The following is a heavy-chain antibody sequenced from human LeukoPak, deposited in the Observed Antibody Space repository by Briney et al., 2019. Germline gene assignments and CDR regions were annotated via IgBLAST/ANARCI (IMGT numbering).Heavy chain of an antibody. Sequence: SETLSLTCTVSGGSISSYYWSWIRQPPGKGLEWIGYIYYSGSTNYNPSLKSRVTISVDTSKNQFSLKLSSVTAADTAVYYCARDLGTHFDYWGQGTLVTVSS. CDR3: ARDLGTHFDY. J-gene: IGHJ4*02. CDR2: IYYSGST. V-gene: IGHV4-59*01. D-gene: IGHD1-14*01. CDR1: GGSISSYY.